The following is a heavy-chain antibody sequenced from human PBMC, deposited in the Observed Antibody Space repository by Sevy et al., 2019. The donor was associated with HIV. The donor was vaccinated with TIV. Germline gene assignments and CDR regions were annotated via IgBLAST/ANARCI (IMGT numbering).Heavy chain of an antibody. J-gene: IGHJ4*02. D-gene: IGHD2-15*01. CDR1: GFTFNRYS. CDR3: VRAIQLAASY. V-gene: IGHV3-7*01. Sequence: GGSLRLSCAASGFTFNRYSMHWVRQAPGKGLEWVANINPDGSKIYYAESVKGRFTISRDSAKNSVFLQMTSLRAEDTAVYYCVRAIQLAASYWGQGMLVTVSS. CDR2: INPDGSKI.